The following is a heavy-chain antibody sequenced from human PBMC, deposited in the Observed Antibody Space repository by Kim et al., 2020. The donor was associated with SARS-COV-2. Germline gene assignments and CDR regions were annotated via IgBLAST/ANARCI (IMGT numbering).Heavy chain of an antibody. V-gene: IGHV3-23*03. CDR3: AKVGELPNYYYYYGMDV. Sequence: GGSLRLFCAASGFTFSSYAMSWVRQAPGKGLEWVSVIYSGGSSTYYADSVKGRFTISRDNSKNTLYLQMNSLRAEDTAVYYCAKVGELPNYYYYYGMDVWGQGTTVTVSS. CDR1: GFTFSSYA. J-gene: IGHJ6*02. CDR2: IYSGGSST. D-gene: IGHD1-26*01.